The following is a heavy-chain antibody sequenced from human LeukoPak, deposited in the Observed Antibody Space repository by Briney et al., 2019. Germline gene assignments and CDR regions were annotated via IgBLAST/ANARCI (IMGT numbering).Heavy chain of an antibody. CDR3: ARHASPDIVIVPAATFDY. D-gene: IGHD2-2*01. CDR2: IYHSGRT. Sequence: SETLSLTCAVSDYSINSGNYWGWIRQPPGKGLEWIGSIYHSGRTYYNPSLKSRVTTSVDTSKNQFSLKLTSVTAADTAVYYCARHASPDIVIVPAATFDYWGQGTLVTVSS. V-gene: IGHV4-38-2*01. CDR1: DYSINSGNY. J-gene: IGHJ4*02.